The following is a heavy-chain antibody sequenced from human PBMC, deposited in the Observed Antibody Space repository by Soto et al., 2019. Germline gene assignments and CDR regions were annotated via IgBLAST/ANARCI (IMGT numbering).Heavy chain of an antibody. CDR2: ISGSVGST. J-gene: IGHJ4*02. CDR1: GFTFSSYA. V-gene: IGHV3-23*01. CDR3: AKVALVPSSSWFFDY. Sequence: GGSLRPSCAPSGFTFSSYAMSWVSQAQGKGLEWVAAISGSVGSTYYAESVKGRFTISRDNSKNTLYLQMNSLRAEDTAVYYCAKVALVPSSSWFFDYWGQGTLVTVSS. D-gene: IGHD6-13*01.